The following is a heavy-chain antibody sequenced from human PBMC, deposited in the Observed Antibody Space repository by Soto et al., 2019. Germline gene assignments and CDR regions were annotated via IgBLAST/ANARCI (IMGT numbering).Heavy chain of an antibody. V-gene: IGHV5-51*01. D-gene: IGHD2-15*01. Sequence: PGESLKISCKGSGYTFTSYWICWVLQMPGEGLEWMGVIYPSDSNIRYSPSFQGKVTISADKSITTAYLQWSSLKAADTAMYYCVRSGTSSGRFSDYWGQGTLVTVYS. CDR2: IYPSDSNI. CDR3: VRSGTSSGRFSDY. CDR1: GYTFTSYW. J-gene: IGHJ4*02.